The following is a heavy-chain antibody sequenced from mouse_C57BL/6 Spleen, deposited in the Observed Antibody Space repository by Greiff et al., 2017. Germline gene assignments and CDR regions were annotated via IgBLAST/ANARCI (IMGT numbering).Heavy chain of an antibody. V-gene: IGHV1-82*01. CDR1: GYAFSSSW. CDR3: ERGGDWDDYLDY. Sequence: VKLMESGPELVKPGASVKISCKASGYAFSSSWMNWVKQRPGKGLEWIGRIYPGDGDTNYNGKFKGKATLTADKSSSTAYMQLSSLTSEDSAVYFCERGGDWDDYLDYWGQGTTLTVSS. D-gene: IGHD4-1*01. CDR2: IYPGDGDT. J-gene: IGHJ2*01.